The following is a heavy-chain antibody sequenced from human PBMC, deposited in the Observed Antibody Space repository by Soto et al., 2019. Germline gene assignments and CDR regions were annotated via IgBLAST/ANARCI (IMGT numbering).Heavy chain of an antibody. J-gene: IGHJ4*02. CDR2: INAGNGNT. Sequence: VASVKFSCKASGYTFTSYAMHWVRQAPGQRLEWMGWINAGNGNTKYSQKFQGRVTITRDTSASTAYMELSSLRSEDTAVYYCARDRGGTGTNGLPGYWGQGTLVTVSS. CDR3: ARDRGGTGTNGLPGY. V-gene: IGHV1-3*01. D-gene: IGHD1-1*01. CDR1: GYTFTSYA.